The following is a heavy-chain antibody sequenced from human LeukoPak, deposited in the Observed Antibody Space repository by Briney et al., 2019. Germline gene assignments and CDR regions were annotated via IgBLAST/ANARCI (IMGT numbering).Heavy chain of an antibody. CDR2: ISSSGSTI. D-gene: IGHD1-26*01. CDR3: AREWSRGNWSDP. V-gene: IGHV3-48*03. Sequence: PGGSLRLSCAASGFTFSSYEMNWVRQAPGKGLEWVSYISSSGSTIYYADSVKGRFTISRDNAKNSLYLQMNSLRAEDTAVYYCAREWSRGNWSDPWGQGTLVTVSS. J-gene: IGHJ5*02. CDR1: GFTFSSYE.